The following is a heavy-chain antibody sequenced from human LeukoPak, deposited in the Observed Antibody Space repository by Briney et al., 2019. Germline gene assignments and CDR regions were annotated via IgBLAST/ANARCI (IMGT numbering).Heavy chain of an antibody. D-gene: IGHD2-15*01. CDR2: ISSSGSTI. CDR3: AGLGYCSGGSCFQEDY. V-gene: IGHV3-11*01. CDR1: GFTFSDYY. J-gene: IGHJ4*02. Sequence: KPGGSLRLSCAASGFTFSDYYMSWIRQAPGKGLEWVSCISSSGSTIYYADSVKGRFTISRDNAKNSLYLQMNSLRAEDTAVYYCAGLGYCSGGSCFQEDYWGQGTLVTVSS.